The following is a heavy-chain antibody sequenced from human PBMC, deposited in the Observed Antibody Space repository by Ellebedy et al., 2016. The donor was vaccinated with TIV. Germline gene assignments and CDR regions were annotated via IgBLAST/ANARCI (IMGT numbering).Heavy chain of an antibody. Sequence: SETLSLXCTVSGGSLHRSDYYWGWIRQPPGKGLAWIGSVYYTESAYYNPSLKSRVTISVDTSKKHFSLKLSSVTAADTAVYYCATHFGNPNCHGCRAFDIWGQGTMVTVSS. V-gene: IGHV4-39*01. CDR2: VYYTESA. D-gene: IGHD1-1*01. CDR1: GGSLHRSDYY. J-gene: IGHJ3*02. CDR3: ATHFGNPNCHGCRAFDI.